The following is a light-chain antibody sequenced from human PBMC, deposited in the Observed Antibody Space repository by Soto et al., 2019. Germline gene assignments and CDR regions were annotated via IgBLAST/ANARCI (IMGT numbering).Light chain of an antibody. Sequence: EIVLTQSPATLSLSPGERATLSCRASQSVSSYLAWYQQKPGQAPRLLIYDASNSTGIPARFSGSGSGTEFTLTISSLQSEDFAVYYCQQYNNWPRTFGQGTKVDIK. J-gene: IGKJ1*01. CDR2: DAS. CDR3: QQYNNWPRT. CDR1: QSVSSY. V-gene: IGKV3-15*01.